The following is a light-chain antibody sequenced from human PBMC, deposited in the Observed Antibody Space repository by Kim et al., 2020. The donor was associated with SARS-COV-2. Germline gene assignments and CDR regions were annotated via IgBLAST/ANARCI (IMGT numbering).Light chain of an antibody. CDR2: SNN. CDR1: NPNNVSNT. V-gene: IGLV1-44*01. Sequence: QRVTLSCSGRNPNNVSNTLHCSQQLPRTAPKLLIYSNNQQPSGVPDRFSGSKSGTPASLAISGLQSEDEADFYCAAWDDSLNGHVVFGGGTQLTVL. J-gene: IGLJ2*01. CDR3: AAWDDSLNGHVV.